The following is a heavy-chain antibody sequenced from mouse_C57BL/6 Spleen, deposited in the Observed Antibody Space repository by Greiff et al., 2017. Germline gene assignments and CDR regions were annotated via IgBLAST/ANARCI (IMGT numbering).Heavy chain of an antibody. D-gene: IGHD2-4*01. CDR1: GYTFTSYW. CDR2: IHPNSGST. CDR3: ARSDDYDGGNYFDY. V-gene: IGHV1-64*01. J-gene: IGHJ2*01. Sequence: QVQLQQPGAELVKPGASVKLSCKASGYTFTSYWMHWVKQRPGQGLEWIGMIHPNSGSTNYNEKLKSKATLTVDKSSSTAYMQLSSLTSEDSAVYYCARSDDYDGGNYFDYWGQGTTLTVSS.